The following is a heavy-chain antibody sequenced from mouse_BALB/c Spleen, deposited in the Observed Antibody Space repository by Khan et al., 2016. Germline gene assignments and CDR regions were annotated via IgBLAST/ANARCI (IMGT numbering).Heavy chain of an antibody. CDR3: ARDYDYDGDWYFDG. CDR1: GYTFTNYG. D-gene: IGHD2-4*01. J-gene: IGHJ1*01. V-gene: IGHV9-3-1*01. Sequence: QIQLVQSGPELKKPGETVKISCKASGYTFTNYGMHWVKQAPGKGLKWMGWMNTYTGEPTYADDFKGRFAFSLKTSARPAYLQINHLKNEDTATYFCARDYDYDGDWYFDGWGAGTTVTVSS. CDR2: MNTYTGEP.